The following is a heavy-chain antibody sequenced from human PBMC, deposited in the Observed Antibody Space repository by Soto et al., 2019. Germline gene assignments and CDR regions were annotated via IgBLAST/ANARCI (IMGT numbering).Heavy chain of an antibody. CDR3: ARLPQWLGSFDY. Sequence: QLQLQESGPGLVKPSETLSLTCTVSGGSISSSSYYWGWIRQPPGKGLEWIGSIYYSGSTYYNPSLKSRVTISVDTSKNQFSLKLSSVTAADTAVYYCARLPQWLGSFDYWGQGTLVTVSS. D-gene: IGHD6-19*01. J-gene: IGHJ4*02. CDR2: IYYSGST. V-gene: IGHV4-39*01. CDR1: GGSISSSSYY.